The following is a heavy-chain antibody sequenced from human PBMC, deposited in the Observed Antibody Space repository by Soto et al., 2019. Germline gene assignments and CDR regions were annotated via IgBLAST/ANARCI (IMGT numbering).Heavy chain of an antibody. D-gene: IGHD3-22*01. J-gene: IGHJ1*01. CDR1: GFTFSSYG. V-gene: IGHV3-33*01. Sequence: PGGSLRLSCAASGFTFSSYGMHWVRQAPGKGLEWVAVIWYDGSNKYYADSVKGRFTISRDNSKNTLYLQMNSLRAEDTAVYYCARDDQYYYDSSGYYAEYFQHWGQGT. CDR3: ARDDQYYYDSSGYYAEYFQH. CDR2: IWYDGSNK.